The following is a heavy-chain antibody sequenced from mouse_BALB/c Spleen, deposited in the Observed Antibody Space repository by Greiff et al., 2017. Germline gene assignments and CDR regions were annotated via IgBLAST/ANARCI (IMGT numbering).Heavy chain of an antibody. CDR2: ISYDGSN. CDR3: ARGREEGYFDY. CDR1: GYSITSGYY. Sequence: EVKLQQSGPGLVKPSQSLSLTCSVTGYSITSGYYWNWIRQFPGNKLEWMGYISYDGSNNYNPSLKNRISITRDTSKNQFFLKLNSVTTEDTATYYCARGREEGYFDYWGQGTTLTVSS. V-gene: IGHV3-6*02. J-gene: IGHJ2*01.